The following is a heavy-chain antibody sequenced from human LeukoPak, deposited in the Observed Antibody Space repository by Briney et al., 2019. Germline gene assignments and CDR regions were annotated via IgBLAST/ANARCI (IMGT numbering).Heavy chain of an antibody. CDR1: GFTPSGHA. CDR2: ISHDGSNK. V-gene: IGHV3-30*04. CDR3: AKDQFDVDTAMNGAFDI. J-gene: IGHJ3*02. D-gene: IGHD5-18*01. Sequence: GGSLRLSCAVSGFTPSGHAIHWVRQAPGKGLEWVAVISHDGSNKYYADSVRGRFTISRDNSKNTLYLQINSLRPEDTAVYYCAKDQFDVDTAMNGAFDIWGQGTMVTVSS.